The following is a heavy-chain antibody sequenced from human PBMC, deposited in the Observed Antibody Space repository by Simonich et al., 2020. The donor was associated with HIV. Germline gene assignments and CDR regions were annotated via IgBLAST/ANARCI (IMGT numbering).Heavy chain of an antibody. Sequence: MHWVRQAPGQGLEWMGWIKPNSGDTNYAQKFQGRVTMTRDTSISTAYMELSRMKSDDTAVYYCARGPFPNYYGSGSYWWGLDYWGQGTPVTVSS. CDR2: IKPNSGDT. V-gene: IGHV1-2*02. D-gene: IGHD3-10*01. J-gene: IGHJ4*02. CDR3: ARGPFPNYYGSGSYWWGLDY.